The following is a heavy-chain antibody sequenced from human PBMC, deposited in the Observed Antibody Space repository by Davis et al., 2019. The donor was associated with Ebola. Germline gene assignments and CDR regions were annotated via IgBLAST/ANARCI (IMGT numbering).Heavy chain of an antibody. CDR2: IKSKTDGETT. CDR1: GFTFSSYW. D-gene: IGHD1-26*01. CDR3: TTHSGSYRFDY. Sequence: GESLKISCAASGFTFSSYWMSWVRQAPGKGLEWVGRIKSKTDGETTDYAAPVKGRFTISRDDSKNTLYLQMNSLKTEDTAMYYCTTHSGSYRFDYWGQGTLVTVSS. J-gene: IGHJ4*02. V-gene: IGHV3-15*01.